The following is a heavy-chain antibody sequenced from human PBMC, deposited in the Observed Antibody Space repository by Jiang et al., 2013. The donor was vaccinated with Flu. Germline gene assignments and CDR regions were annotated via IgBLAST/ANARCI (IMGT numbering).Heavy chain of an antibody. CDR2: ISSSSSTI. V-gene: IGHV3-48*01. D-gene: IGHD3-22*01. CDR3: AREEDYYDSSGYGHFDY. CDR1: GFTFSSYS. Sequence: VQLLESGGGLVQPGGSLRLSCAASGFTFSSYSMNWVRQAPGKGLEWVSYISSSSSTIYYADSVKGRFTISRDNAKNSLYLQMNSLRAEDTAVYYCAREEDYYDSSGYGHFDY. J-gene: IGHJ4*01.